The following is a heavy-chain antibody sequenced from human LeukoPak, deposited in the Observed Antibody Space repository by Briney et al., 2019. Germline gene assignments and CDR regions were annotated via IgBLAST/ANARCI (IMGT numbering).Heavy chain of an antibody. J-gene: IGHJ4*02. CDR2: IYHSGST. CDR3: ARALDYYGSGSPYYFDY. Sequence: TSETLSLTCTVSGYSISSGYYWGWIRQPPGKGLEWIGSIYHSGSTYYNPSLKSRVTISVDTSKNQFSLKLSSVTAADTAVYYCARALDYYGSGSPYYFDYWGQGTLVTVSS. V-gene: IGHV4-38-2*02. D-gene: IGHD3-10*01. CDR1: GYSISSGYY.